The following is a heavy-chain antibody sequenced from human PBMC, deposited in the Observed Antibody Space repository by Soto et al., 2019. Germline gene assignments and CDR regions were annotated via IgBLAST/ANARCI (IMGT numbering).Heavy chain of an antibody. Sequence: LGESLKISCKGSGYSFTSYWIGWVRQMPGKGLEWMGIIYPGDSDTRYSPSFQGQITISADKAISTGYLQWRSLKASDTATYHCPRHLGKEYTSSHYNMDVWGKGTTVPVS. V-gene: IGHV5-51*01. J-gene: IGHJ6*03. CDR2: IYPGDSDT. D-gene: IGHD6-6*01. CDR3: PRHLGKEYTSSHYNMDV. CDR1: GYSFTSYW.